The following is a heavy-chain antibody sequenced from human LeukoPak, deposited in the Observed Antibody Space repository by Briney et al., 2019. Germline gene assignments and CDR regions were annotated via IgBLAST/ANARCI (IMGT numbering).Heavy chain of an antibody. D-gene: IGHD3-22*01. CDR3: ARGGGYDSSGYYSPGAFDI. CDR2: ISAYNGNT. CDR1: GYTFTSYG. J-gene: IGHJ3*02. V-gene: IGHV1-18*01. Sequence: ASVKVSCKASGYTFTSYGISWVRQAPGQGLEWMGWISAYNGNTNYAQKLQGRVTMTTDTSTSTAYMELRSLRADDTAVYYCARGGGYDSSGYYSPGAFDIWGQGTMVTVSS.